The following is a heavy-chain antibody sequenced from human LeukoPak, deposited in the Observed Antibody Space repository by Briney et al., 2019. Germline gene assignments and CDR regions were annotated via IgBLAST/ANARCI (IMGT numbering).Heavy chain of an antibody. CDR2: IRSKAYGGTT. J-gene: IGHJ4*02. CDR1: GFTFRDYA. CDR3: TYGDYVPRDFDY. D-gene: IGHD4-17*01. Sequence: GGSLRLSCTASGFTFRDYAMSWVRQAPGKGLEWVGFIRSKAYGGTTEYAASVKGRFTTSRDDSKSIAYLQMNSPKAEDTAVYYCTYGDYVPRDFDYWGQGTLVTVSS. V-gene: IGHV3-49*04.